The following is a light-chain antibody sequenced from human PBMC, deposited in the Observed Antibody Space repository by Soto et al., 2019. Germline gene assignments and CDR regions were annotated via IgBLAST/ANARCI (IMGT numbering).Light chain of an antibody. V-gene: IGKV3-11*01. CDR2: DAS. Sequence: EIVLTQSPATLSLSPGERATLSCRASQNVNSYLAWYQQKPGQPPRLLIYDASIRATGVPDRFSGSGSGTVFTLTISSLEPEDFAVYYCHQYATSPYTFGQGTKLEIK. J-gene: IGKJ2*01. CDR3: HQYATSPYT. CDR1: QNVNSY.